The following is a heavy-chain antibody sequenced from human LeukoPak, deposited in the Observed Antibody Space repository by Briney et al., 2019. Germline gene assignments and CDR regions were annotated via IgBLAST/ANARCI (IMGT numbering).Heavy chain of an antibody. CDR1: GGSISSYY. J-gene: IGHJ4*02. CDR3: AARPPFDY. Sequence: PSETLSLTCTVSGGSISSYYWSWIRQPPGKGLEWIGYIYYSGSTNYNPSLKSRVTISVDTSKNQFSLKLSSVTAVDTAVYYCAARPPFDYWGQGTLVTVSS. V-gene: IGHV4-59*01. CDR2: IYYSGST.